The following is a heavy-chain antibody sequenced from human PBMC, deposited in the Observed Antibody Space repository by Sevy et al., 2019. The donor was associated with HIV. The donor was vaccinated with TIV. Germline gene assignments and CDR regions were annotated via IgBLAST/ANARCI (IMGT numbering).Heavy chain of an antibody. CDR2: IKQDESEK. V-gene: IGHV3-7*01. J-gene: IGHJ4*02. CDR3: AREVGGFNWRPYYFDS. Sequence: GGSLRLSCAASGFTFTDYWMSWVRQTPGKGLEWVATIKQDESEKYYVDSVKGRFVISRDNGKNSVYLQMNGLRVEDTALYYCAREVGGFNWRPYYFDSWGQGTLVTVSS. D-gene: IGHD3-3*01. CDR1: GFTFTDYW.